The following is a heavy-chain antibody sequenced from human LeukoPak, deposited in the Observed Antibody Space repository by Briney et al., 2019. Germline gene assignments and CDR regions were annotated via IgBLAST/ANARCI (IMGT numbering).Heavy chain of an antibody. CDR2: ISTNGGIT. CDR1: GFTFSTYG. D-gene: IGHD1-26*01. Sequence: PGGSLRLSCSASGFTFSTYGMHWVRQGPGKGLEQVAAISTNGGITVYADSVKGRFTISRDNSKNTLYLQMSGLRAADTAVYYCARGGLVGPTPYLDSWGQGTLVTVSS. CDR3: ARGGLVGPTPYLDS. J-gene: IGHJ4*02. V-gene: IGHV3-64D*06.